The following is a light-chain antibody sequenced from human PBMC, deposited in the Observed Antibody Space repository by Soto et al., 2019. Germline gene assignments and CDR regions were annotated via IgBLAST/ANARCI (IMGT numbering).Light chain of an antibody. CDR1: MRDVGAYNL. Sequence: QSALTQPASVSGSAGQSITISCSGTMRDVGAYNLVSWYQQHPGTAPKLIIYEVRNRPSGISSRFSGSKSGNTASLTISGLQAEDEADYYCSSYTSGSTWVFGGGTKVTVL. CDR2: EVR. V-gene: IGLV2-14*01. J-gene: IGLJ3*02. CDR3: SSYTSGSTWV.